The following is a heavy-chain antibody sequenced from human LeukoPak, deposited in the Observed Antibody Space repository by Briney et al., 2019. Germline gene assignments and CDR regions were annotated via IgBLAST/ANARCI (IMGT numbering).Heavy chain of an antibody. J-gene: IGHJ6*02. Sequence: GGSLRLSCAASGFTFSSYAMSWVRQAPGKGLEWVSVIYSGGSTYYADSVKGRFTISRDNSKNTLYLQMNSLRAEDTAVYYCAKDGYCSSTSCYVYYGMDVWGQGTTVTVSS. D-gene: IGHD2-2*01. CDR3: AKDGYCSSTSCYVYYGMDV. CDR2: IYSGGST. CDR1: GFTFSSYA. V-gene: IGHV3-23*03.